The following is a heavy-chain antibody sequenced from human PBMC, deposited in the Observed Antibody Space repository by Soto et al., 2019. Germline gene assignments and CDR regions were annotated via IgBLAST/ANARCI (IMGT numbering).Heavy chain of an antibody. CDR1: GYTFSFDY. CDR3: AKGRRNTF. V-gene: IGHV1-46*01. CDR2: INPDGGAT. J-gene: IGHJ4*02. D-gene: IGHD3-10*01. Sequence: QVQLLQSGAEVKKPGASVKISCKASGYTFSFDYLSWVRRAPGQGLQWMGKINPDGGATTYAQSFQGRVSITSDASTGTVYMELSSLTSDDTAVSYCAKGRRNTFWGQGTLVSVSS.